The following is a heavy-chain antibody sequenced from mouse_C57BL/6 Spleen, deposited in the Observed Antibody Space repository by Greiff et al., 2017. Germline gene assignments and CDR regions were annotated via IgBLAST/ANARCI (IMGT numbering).Heavy chain of an antibody. J-gene: IGHJ2*01. CDR2: IDPSDSYT. V-gene: IGHV1-50*01. CDR3: ARGGWPLRGYFDY. Sequence: QVQLKQPGAELVKPGASVKLSCKASGYTFTSYWMQWVKQRPGQGLEWIGEIDPSDSYTNYNQKFKGKATLTVDTSSSTAYMQLSSLTSEDSAVYYCARGGWPLRGYFDYWGKGTTLTVSS. CDR1: GYTFTSYW. D-gene: IGHD2-3*01.